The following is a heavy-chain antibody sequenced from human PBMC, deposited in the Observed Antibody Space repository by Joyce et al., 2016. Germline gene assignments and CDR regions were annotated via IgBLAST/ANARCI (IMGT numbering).Heavy chain of an antibody. CDR2: ISYDGSNK. Sequence: QVQLVESGGGVVQPGRSLRLSCAASGFTFSNYGMHWFRQAPGKGLELVAVISYDGSNKYYVDSVKGRFTISRDNSKNTLYLQMNSLRPEDTAVYYCARALGWDSNSCHDYWGQGTLVTVSS. D-gene: IGHD6-13*01. CDR3: ARALGWDSNSCHDY. J-gene: IGHJ4*02. V-gene: IGHV3-30*03. CDR1: GFTFSNYG.